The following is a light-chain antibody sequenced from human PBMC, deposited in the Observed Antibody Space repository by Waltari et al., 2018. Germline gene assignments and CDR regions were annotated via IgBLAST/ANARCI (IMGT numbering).Light chain of an antibody. J-gene: IGKJ3*01. CDR2: KES. V-gene: IGKV1-5*03. CDR3: QHYNSFSALFT. CDR1: QSISRW. Sequence: DIQMTQSPSTVSASVGDRVTITSRASQSISRWLAWYQQKQGKAPKLLIQKESSLQSGVPSRFSGSGSGTEFTLNITSLQPDDFATYYCQHYNSFSALFTFGPGTQVDIK.